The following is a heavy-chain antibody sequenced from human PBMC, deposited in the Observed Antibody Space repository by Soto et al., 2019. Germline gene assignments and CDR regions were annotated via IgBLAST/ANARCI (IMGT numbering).Heavy chain of an antibody. CDR3: ARGPDYEGYFDY. D-gene: IGHD4-17*01. V-gene: IGHV1-69*12. Sequence: QVRLEQSEAEVKKPGSSVKVSCKASGGTFSNYAISWVRQAPGQGLEWMGVINLPFGTPNYAQTFQGRVTITADESMTTAYMELSGLRSEDTAVYYCARGPDYEGYFDYWGRGTLVTVSS. CDR1: GGTFSNYA. J-gene: IGHJ4*02. CDR2: INLPFGTP.